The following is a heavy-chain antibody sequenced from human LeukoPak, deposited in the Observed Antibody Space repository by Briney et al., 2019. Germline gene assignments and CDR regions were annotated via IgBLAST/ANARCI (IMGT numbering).Heavy chain of an antibody. Sequence: PGGSLRLSCAASGFTFSSYWMHWVRHAPGKGLVWVSRINSDGSSTSYADSVKGRFTISRDNAKNTLYLQMNSLRAEDTAVYYCARDRGLPHRHFDYWGQGTLVTVSS. D-gene: IGHD4-17*01. CDR3: ARDRGLPHRHFDY. V-gene: IGHV3-74*01. CDR2: INSDGSST. J-gene: IGHJ4*02. CDR1: GFTFSSYW.